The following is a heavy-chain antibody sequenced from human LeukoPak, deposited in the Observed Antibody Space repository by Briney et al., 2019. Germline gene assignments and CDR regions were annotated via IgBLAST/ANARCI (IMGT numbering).Heavy chain of an antibody. CDR3: ARSGGFYSSSWYFS. V-gene: IGHV3-21*01. CDR1: GFTFSSYS. J-gene: IGHJ4*02. D-gene: IGHD6-13*01. CDR2: ISSSSSYI. Sequence: GGSLRLSCAASGFTFSSYSMNWVRQAPGKGLEWVSSISSSSSYIYYADSVKGRFTISRDNAKNSLYLQMNSLRAEDTAVYYCARSGGFYSSSWYFSWGQGTLVTVSS.